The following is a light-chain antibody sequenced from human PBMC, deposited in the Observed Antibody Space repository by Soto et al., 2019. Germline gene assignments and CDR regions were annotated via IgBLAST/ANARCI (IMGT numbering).Light chain of an antibody. CDR2: DAS. CDR1: QSVSRS. Sequence: EIVLTQSPATLSLSPGDRATLSCRASQSVSRSLTWYQQKPGQAPRLLIYDASTRATGIPPRFSGSGSGTDFTLTISSLEPEDFAVYYCQQRSNSFGGGTKVAIK. V-gene: IGKV3-11*01. J-gene: IGKJ4*01. CDR3: QQRSNS.